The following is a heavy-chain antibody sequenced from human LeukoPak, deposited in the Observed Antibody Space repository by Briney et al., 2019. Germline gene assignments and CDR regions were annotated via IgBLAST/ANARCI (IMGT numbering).Heavy chain of an antibody. D-gene: IGHD6-13*01. J-gene: IGHJ5*02. V-gene: IGHV3-74*01. CDR2: INSDGTNT. CDR3: ARGGSSRYTITS. Sequence: GGSLRLSCAASGFTFTNSWMHWVRQAPGKGLVWVSHINSDGTNTTYADSVKGRFTISRDNAKTTLYLQMNSLRAEDTAVYYCARGGSSRYTITSWGQGALVTVSS. CDR1: GFTFTNSW.